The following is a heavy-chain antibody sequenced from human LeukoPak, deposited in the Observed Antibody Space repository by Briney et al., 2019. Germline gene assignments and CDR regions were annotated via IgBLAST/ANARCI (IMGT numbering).Heavy chain of an antibody. CDR1: GFTFSDHN. D-gene: IGHD3-3*01. J-gene: IGHJ5*02. CDR2: IRNKANSYII. Sequence: GGSLRLSCAASGFTFSDHNMDWVRQAPGKGLEWVGRIRNKANSYIIEDAASVRGRFTISRDDSKNSLFLQMNSLRAEDTAVYYCARDAGWRLDPWGQGTLVTVSS. CDR3: ARDAGWRLDP. V-gene: IGHV3-72*01.